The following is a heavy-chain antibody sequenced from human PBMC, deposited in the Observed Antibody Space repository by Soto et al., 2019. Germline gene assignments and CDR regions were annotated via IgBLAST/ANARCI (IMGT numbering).Heavy chain of an antibody. CDR2: IYHRGDT. CDR3: ATGVDAAKDGY. J-gene: IGHJ4*02. D-gene: IGHD5-18*01. CDR1: GFTVGRIH. Sequence: VQLVESGGGLIQPGGSLRLSCSPSGFTVGRIHMTWIRQAPGRGPEWVSTIYHRGDTFYADSVKGRFAISRDNSKNMLYLQMNSLRPEDTAVYYCATGVDAAKDGYWGQGTLVTVSS. V-gene: IGHV3-53*01.